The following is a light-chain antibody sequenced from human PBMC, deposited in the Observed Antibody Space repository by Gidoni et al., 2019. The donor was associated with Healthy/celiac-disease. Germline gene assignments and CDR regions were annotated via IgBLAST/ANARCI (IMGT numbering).Light chain of an antibody. CDR3: QQYDNRLT. CDR2: DAS. CDR1: QDISTY. Sequence: IQMTQSPSSLSASVADRVTITCQASQDISTYLNWYQQKPGKAPKLLIYDASNLETGVPSRFSGSGSGTDFTFTISSLQPEDIATYYCQQYDNRLTFDGGTKVEIK. V-gene: IGKV1-33*01. J-gene: IGKJ4*01.